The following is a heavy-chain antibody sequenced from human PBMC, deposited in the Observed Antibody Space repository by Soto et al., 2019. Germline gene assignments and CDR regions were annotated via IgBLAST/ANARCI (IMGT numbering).Heavy chain of an antibody. D-gene: IGHD2-2*01. CDR3: AATLTYCSSTSCATGAFDI. J-gene: IGHJ3*02. CDR1: GGTFSSYT. Sequence: SVKVSCKASGGTFSSYTISWVRQAPGQGLEWMGRIIPILGIANYAQKFQGRVTITADKSTSTAYMELSSLRSEDTAVYYCAATLTYCSSTSCATGAFDIWGQGTMVTFSS. V-gene: IGHV1-69*02. CDR2: IIPILGIA.